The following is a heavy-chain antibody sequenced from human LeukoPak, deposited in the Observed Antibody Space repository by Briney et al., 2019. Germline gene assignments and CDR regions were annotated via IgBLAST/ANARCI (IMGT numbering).Heavy chain of an antibody. D-gene: IGHD3-3*01. CDR1: GGSFSGYY. J-gene: IGHJ6*03. CDR3: ARRAGIFGVVIFYYYYMDV. CDR2: INHSGST. V-gene: IGHV4-34*01. Sequence: SETLSLTCAVYGGSFSGYYWSWIRQPPGKGLEWIGEINHSGSTNYNPSLKSRVTISVDTSKNQFSLKLSSVTAADTAVYYCARRAGIFGVVIFYYYYMDVWGKGTTVTVSS.